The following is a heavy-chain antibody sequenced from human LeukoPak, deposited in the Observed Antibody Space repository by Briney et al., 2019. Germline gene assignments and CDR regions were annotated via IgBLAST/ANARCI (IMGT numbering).Heavy chain of an antibody. CDR3: ARSTEVYDILTGYWDYYYYYYMDV. CDR1: GYTFNTYG. CDR2: IIPIFGTA. Sequence: GASVKVSCKASGYTFNTYGITWVRQAPGQGLEWMGGIIPIFGTANYAQKFQGRVTITADESTSTAYMELSSLRSEDTAVYYCARSTEVYDILTGYWDYYYYYYMDVWGKGTTVTISS. V-gene: IGHV1-69*13. D-gene: IGHD3-9*01. J-gene: IGHJ6*03.